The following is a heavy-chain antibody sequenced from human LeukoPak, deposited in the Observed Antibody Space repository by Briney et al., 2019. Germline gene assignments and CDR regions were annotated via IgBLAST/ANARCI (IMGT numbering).Heavy chain of an antibody. CDR3: AGLSGYDPYYFDY. J-gene: IGHJ4*02. D-gene: IGHD5-12*01. CDR2: INPNSGGT. V-gene: IGHV1-2*02. Sequence: ASVKVSCKASGYSFTGYYMHWVRQAPGQGVEGMGCINPNSGGTDYAQKFQGRVTMTRDTSISPAYMELSRLTSDDTAVYYCAGLSGYDPYYFDYWGQGTLVAVSS. CDR1: GYSFTGYY.